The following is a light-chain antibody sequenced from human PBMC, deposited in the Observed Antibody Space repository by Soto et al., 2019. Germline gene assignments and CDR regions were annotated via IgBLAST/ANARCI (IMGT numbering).Light chain of an antibody. Sequence: QSALTQPASVSGSPGQSITISCTGTSSDVGGYNYVSWYQQHPGKAPKLMIYDVSNRPSGVSNRFSGSKSGNTASLTISVRQAEDEADYYCSSYTSSSTLWVFGGGTKVTVL. CDR1: SSDVGGYNY. J-gene: IGLJ3*02. CDR2: DVS. CDR3: SSYTSSSTLWV. V-gene: IGLV2-14*01.